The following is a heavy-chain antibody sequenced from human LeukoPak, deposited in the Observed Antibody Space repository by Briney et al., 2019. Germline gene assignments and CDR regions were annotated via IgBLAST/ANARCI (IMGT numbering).Heavy chain of an antibody. CDR1: GGSISSYY. CDR2: IYYSGST. Sequence: SETLSLTCTVSGGSISSYYWGWIRQPPGKGLEWIGSIYYSGSTYYNPSLKSRVTISVDTSKNQFSLKLSSVTAADTAVYYCARTYSKQLVSYFDYWGQGTLVTVSS. J-gene: IGHJ4*02. CDR3: ARTYSKQLVSYFDY. D-gene: IGHD6-13*01. V-gene: IGHV4-39*07.